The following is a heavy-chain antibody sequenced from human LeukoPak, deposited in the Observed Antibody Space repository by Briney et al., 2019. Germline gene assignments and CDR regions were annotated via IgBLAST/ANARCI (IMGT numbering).Heavy chain of an antibody. CDR3: ARDYDFWSGYPQGYFDL. J-gene: IGHJ2*01. CDR1: GGSFSGYY. CDR2: INHSGST. Sequence: SETLSLTCAVYGGSFSGYYWSWIRQPPGKGLEWIGEINHSGSTNYNPSLKSRVTISVDTSKNQFSLKLSSVTAADTAVYYCARDYDFWSGYPQGYFDLWGRGTLVTVSS. V-gene: IGHV4-34*01. D-gene: IGHD3-3*01.